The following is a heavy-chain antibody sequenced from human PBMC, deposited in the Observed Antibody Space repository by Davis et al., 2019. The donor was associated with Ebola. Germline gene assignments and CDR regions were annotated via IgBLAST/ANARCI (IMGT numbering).Heavy chain of an antibody. CDR1: GFTFTNYA. J-gene: IGHJ5*02. V-gene: IGHV3-23*01. CDR2: VSGSGGST. CDR3: AKGLYCSSSTCHEGGWFGP. D-gene: IGHD2-2*01. Sequence: GGSLRLSCAASGFTFTNYAMSWVRQAPGKGLEWVSSVSGSGGSTYDTDSVKGRFTISRDNSKNTLYLQMDSLRAEDTAVYYCAKGLYCSSSTCHEGGWFGPWGQGTLVTVSS.